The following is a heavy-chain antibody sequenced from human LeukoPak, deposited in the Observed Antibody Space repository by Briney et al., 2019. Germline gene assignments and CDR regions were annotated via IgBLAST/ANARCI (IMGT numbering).Heavy chain of an antibody. CDR1: GYTFTSYA. CDR3: AREPLSSSWSYYYYYGMDV. D-gene: IGHD6-13*01. V-gene: IGHV7-4-1*02. J-gene: IGHJ6*02. Sequence: ASVKVSCKASGYTFTSYAMNWVRQAPGQGLEWMGWINTNTGNPTYAQGFTGRFVFSLDTSVSTAYLQISSLKAEDTAVYYCAREPLSSSWSYYYYYGMDVWGQGTTVTVSS. CDR2: INTNTGNP.